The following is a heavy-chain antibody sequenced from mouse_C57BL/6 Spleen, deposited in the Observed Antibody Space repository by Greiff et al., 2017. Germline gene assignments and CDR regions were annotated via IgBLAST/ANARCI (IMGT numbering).Heavy chain of an antibody. CDR2: ISSGSSTI. CDR1: GFTFSDYG. CDR3: ARAYYSNYNWYFDV. Sequence: EVMLVESGGGLVKPGGSLKLSCAASGFTFSDYGMHWVRQAPEKGLEWVAYISSGSSTIYYADTVKGRFTISSDNAKNTLFLQMTSLRSEDTAMYYCARAYYSNYNWYFDVWGTGTTVTVSS. D-gene: IGHD2-5*01. J-gene: IGHJ1*03. V-gene: IGHV5-17*01.